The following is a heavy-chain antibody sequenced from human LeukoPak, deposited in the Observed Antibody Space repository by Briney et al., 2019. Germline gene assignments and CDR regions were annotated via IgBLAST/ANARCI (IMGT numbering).Heavy chain of an antibody. CDR3: ARGEPTYSSSWYVY. Sequence: SVKVSCKASGGTFSSYAISWVRQAPGQGLEWMGRINPIFGTANYAQKFQGRVTITTDESTSTAYMELSSLRSEDTAVYYCARGEPTYSSSWYVYWGQGTLVTVSS. V-gene: IGHV1-69*05. CDR1: GGTFSSYA. CDR2: INPIFGTA. D-gene: IGHD6-13*01. J-gene: IGHJ4*02.